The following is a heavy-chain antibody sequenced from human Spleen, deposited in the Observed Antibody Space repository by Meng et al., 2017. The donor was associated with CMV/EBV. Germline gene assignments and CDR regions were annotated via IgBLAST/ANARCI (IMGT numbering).Heavy chain of an antibody. CDR1: GFTFSSYA. V-gene: IGHV3-23*03. D-gene: IGHD5-12*01. CDR3: AKGVTAWLRGGPDS. J-gene: IGHJ4*02. CDR2: IYSGGSST. Sequence: GESLKISCAVSGFTFSSYAMGWVRHVPGKGLEWVSVIYSGGSSTYYADSVKGRFTISRDNSKNTLYLQMNSLRAEDTAVYYCAKGVTAWLRGGPDSWGQGTLVTVSS.